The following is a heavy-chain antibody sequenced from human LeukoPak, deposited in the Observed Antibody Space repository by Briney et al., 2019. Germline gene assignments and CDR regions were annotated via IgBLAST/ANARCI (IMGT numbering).Heavy chain of an antibody. V-gene: IGHV4-39*01. CDR2: IYYSGST. CDR3: ARQRETNRITMVRGVITHRYSPGYFGY. D-gene: IGHD3-10*01. CDR1: GGSISSSSYY. Sequence: PSETLSLTCTVSGGSISSSSYYWGWIRQPPGKGLEWIGSIYYSGSTYYNPSLKSRVTISVDTSKNQFSLKLSSVTAADTAVYYCARQRETNRITMVRGVITHRYSPGYFGYWGQGTLVTVSS. J-gene: IGHJ4*02.